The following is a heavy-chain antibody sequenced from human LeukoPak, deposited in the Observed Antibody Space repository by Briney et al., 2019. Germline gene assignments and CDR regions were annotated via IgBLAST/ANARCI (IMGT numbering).Heavy chain of an antibody. CDR3: ARRGADGWGFFDY. CDR2: ISESADRT. Sequence: GESLKISCAASGFTISTYVMNWVRQAPGKGLEWVSSISESADRTFYADSVKGRFTISRDNSKNTIHLEMSSLRVEDTAVYYCARRGADGWGFFDYWGQGILVTVSS. CDR1: GFTISTYV. D-gene: IGHD5-24*01. J-gene: IGHJ4*02. V-gene: IGHV3-23*01.